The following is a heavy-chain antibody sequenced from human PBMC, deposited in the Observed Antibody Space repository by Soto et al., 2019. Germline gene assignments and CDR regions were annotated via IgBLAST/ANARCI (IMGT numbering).Heavy chain of an antibody. CDR1: GFTFSSYG. CDR2: IWCDGSNK. V-gene: IGHV3-33*01. Sequence: GGSLRLSCAASGFTFSSYGMHWVRQAPGKGLEWVAVIWCDGSNKYYADSVKGRFTISRDNSKNTLYLQMNSLRAEDTAVYYCARGWGSTSSPIDYWGQGTLVTVSS. D-gene: IGHD2-2*01. CDR3: ARGWGSTSSPIDY. J-gene: IGHJ4*02.